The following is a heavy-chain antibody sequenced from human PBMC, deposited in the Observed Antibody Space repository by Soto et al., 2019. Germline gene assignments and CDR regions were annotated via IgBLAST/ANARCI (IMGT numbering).Heavy chain of an antibody. V-gene: IGHV3-23*01. CDR2: ISGSGDRT. D-gene: IGHD3-3*01. J-gene: IGHJ4*02. Sequence: EVQLLESGGGLVQPGGSLRLSCAASGFSFANYAMGWVRQAPGKGLEWVAHISGSGDRTFYPDFVKGRFTISRDNSKNTVYLKMNSLVVDDTAVFHCTPVEWRGGAYHYWGQGTQVTVSS. CDR1: GFSFANYA. CDR3: TPVEWRGGAYHY.